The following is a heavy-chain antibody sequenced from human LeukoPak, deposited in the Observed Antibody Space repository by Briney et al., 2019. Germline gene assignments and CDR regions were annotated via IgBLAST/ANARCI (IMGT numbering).Heavy chain of an antibody. CDR2: ISAYNGNT. Sequence: GASVKVSCKASGYTFTGYYMHWVRQAPGQGLEWMGWISAYNGNTNYAQKLQGRVTMTTDTSTSTAYMELRSLRSDDTAVYYCARDLRWSKAYYFDYWGQGTLVTVSS. CDR3: ARDLRWSKAYYFDY. V-gene: IGHV1-18*04. J-gene: IGHJ4*02. D-gene: IGHD5/OR15-5a*01. CDR1: GYTFTGYY.